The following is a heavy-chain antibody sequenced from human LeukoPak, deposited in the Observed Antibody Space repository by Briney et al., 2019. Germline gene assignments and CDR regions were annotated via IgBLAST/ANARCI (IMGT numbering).Heavy chain of an antibody. D-gene: IGHD3-9*01. V-gene: IGHV4-59*11. Sequence: PSETLSLTCTVSGGSISSHYWSWIRQPPGKGLEWIGYIYYSGSTNYNPSPKGRVTISVDTSKNQFSLKLSSVTAADTAVYYCARVRVEYDILTGYSPTTIDYWGQGTLVTVSS. CDR2: IYYSGST. CDR3: ARVRVEYDILTGYSPTTIDY. CDR1: GGSISSHY. J-gene: IGHJ4*02.